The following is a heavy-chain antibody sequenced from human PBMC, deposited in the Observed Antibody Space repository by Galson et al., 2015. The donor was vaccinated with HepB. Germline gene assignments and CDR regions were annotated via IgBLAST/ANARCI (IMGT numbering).Heavy chain of an antibody. CDR1: GFTFSSYA. Sequence: SLRLSCAASGFTFSSYAMSWVRQAPGKGLEWVSAISGSGGSTYYADSVKGRFTISRDNSKNTLYLQMNSLRAEDTAVYHCAKGEWGGGSSWPDYYYYYYMDVWGKGTTVTVSS. CDR2: ISGSGGST. CDR3: AKGEWGGGSSWPDYYYYYYMDV. V-gene: IGHV3-23*01. D-gene: IGHD6-13*01. J-gene: IGHJ6*03.